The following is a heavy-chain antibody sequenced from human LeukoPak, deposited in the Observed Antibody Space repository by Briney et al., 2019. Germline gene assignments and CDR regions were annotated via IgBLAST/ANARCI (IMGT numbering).Heavy chain of an antibody. V-gene: IGHV3-23*01. CDR1: GFTFSSYA. CDR3: AKGGDIVVVVAATVDY. CDR2: ISGSGGST. Sequence: GGSLRLSCAASGFTFSSYAMSWVRQAPGKGLEWVSAISGSGGSTYYADSVKGRFTIPRDNSKNTLYLQMNSLRAEDTAVYYCAKGGDIVVVVAATVDYWGQGTLVTVSS. J-gene: IGHJ4*02. D-gene: IGHD2-15*01.